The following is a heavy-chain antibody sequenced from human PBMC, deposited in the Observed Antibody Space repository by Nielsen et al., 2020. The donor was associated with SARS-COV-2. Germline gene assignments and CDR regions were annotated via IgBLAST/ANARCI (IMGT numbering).Heavy chain of an antibody. V-gene: IGHV3-21*01. CDR1: GFTFSSYS. J-gene: IGHJ6*03. CDR2: ISSSSSYI. CDR3: ARGADFWSGYLLRSDYYYYMDV. D-gene: IGHD3-3*01. Sequence: GESLKISCAASGFTFSSYSMNWVRQAPGKGLEWVSSISSSSSYIYYADSVKGRFTISRDNAKNTLYLQMNSLRAEDTAVYYCARGADFWSGYLLRSDYYYYMDVWGKGTTVTVSS.